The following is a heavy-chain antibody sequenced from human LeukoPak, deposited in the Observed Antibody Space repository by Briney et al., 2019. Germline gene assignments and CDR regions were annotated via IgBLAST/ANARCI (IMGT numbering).Heavy chain of an antibody. CDR2: IYYSGRT. D-gene: IGHD3-10*01. Sequence: PSETLSLTCTVSGGSISSYYWSWIRQPPGKGLEWIGYIYYSGRTNYNPSLKSRVTISVDTSKNQFSLKLSSVTAADTAVYYCARAVRGSYYYYYGMDVWGQGTTVTVSS. J-gene: IGHJ6*02. CDR1: GGSISSYY. CDR3: ARAVRGSYYYYYGMDV. V-gene: IGHV4-59*01.